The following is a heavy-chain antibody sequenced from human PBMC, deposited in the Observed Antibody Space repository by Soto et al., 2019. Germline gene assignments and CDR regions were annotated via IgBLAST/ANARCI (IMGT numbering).Heavy chain of an antibody. V-gene: IGHV1-2*02. D-gene: IGHD6-13*01. J-gene: IGHJ5*02. CDR2: IDPNNGAT. CDR1: GYTFSDYY. CDR3: ARDPLQQRWFDP. Sequence: ASVKVSCKASGYTFSDYYMSWVRQAPGQGLEWMGWIDPNNGATNYAQKFQGRVTMTRDTSISTVYMELSRLGFDDTAVYYCARDPLQQRWFDPWGQGTPVTV.